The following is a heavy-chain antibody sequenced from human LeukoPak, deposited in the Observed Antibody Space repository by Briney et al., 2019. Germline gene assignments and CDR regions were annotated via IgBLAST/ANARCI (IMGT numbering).Heavy chain of an antibody. CDR3: ATLHYYDSSGYYPAFDI. CDR1: GYTLTELS. V-gene: IGHV1-24*01. D-gene: IGHD3-22*01. Sequence: ASVKVSCKVSGYTLTELSMHWVRQAPGKGLEWMGGFDPEDGETIYAQKFQGRVTMTEDTSTDTAYMELSSLRSEDTAVYYCATLHYYDSSGYYPAFDIWGQGTMVTVSS. J-gene: IGHJ3*02. CDR2: FDPEDGET.